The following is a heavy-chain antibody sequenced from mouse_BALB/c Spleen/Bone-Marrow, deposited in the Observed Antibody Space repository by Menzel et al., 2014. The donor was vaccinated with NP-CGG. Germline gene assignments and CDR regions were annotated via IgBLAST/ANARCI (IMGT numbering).Heavy chain of an antibody. J-gene: IGHJ4*01. CDR1: GFLLTGYG. CDR3: ARDSFLITRALDY. Sequence: QVQLKHSGPGLVAPSQSLSITCTVSGFLLTGYGVSWVRQSPGKGLEWLGMIWGDGSTDYNSALKTRLSISKDNSKSQVFLKMNSLQTDDTARYYCARDSFLITRALDYWGQGTSVTVSS. V-gene: IGHV2-6-7*01. CDR2: IWGDGST. D-gene: IGHD2-4*01.